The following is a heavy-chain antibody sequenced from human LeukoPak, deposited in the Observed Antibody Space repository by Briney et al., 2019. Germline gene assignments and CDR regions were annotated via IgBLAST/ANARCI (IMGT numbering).Heavy chain of an antibody. CDR2: MNPNSGNT. CDR1: GYTFTSYD. CDR3: AREADESYYDFWSGYYGY. J-gene: IGHJ4*02. V-gene: IGHV1-8*01. Sequence: ASVKVSCKASGYTFTSYDINWVRQATGQGLEWMGWMNPNSGNTGYAQKFQGRVTMTRNTSISTAYMELSSLRSEDTAVYYCAREADESYYDFWSGYYGYWGQGTLVTVSS. D-gene: IGHD3-3*01.